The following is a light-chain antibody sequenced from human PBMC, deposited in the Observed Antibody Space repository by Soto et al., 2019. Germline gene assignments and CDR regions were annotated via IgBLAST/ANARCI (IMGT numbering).Light chain of an antibody. CDR3: QQFHNWPPIT. J-gene: IGKJ5*01. V-gene: IGKV3-15*01. CDR1: QSVSTN. CDR2: GAS. Sequence: EIGMTQSPATLSVSQGERATLSCRASQSVSTNLAWYQQKPGQAPRLLIYGASTRATGIPARFSGSGSGTEFTLTISSLQSEDFAVYYCQQFHNWPPITFGQGTRLEI.